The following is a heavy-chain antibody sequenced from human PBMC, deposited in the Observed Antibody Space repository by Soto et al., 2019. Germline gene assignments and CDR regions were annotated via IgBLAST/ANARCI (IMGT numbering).Heavy chain of an antibody. V-gene: IGHV1-69*01. J-gene: IGHJ3*02. D-gene: IGHD3-10*01. CDR2: IIPIFGTA. Sequence: QVQLVQSGAEVKKPGSSVKVSCKASGGTFSSYAISWVRQAPGQGLEWMGGIIPIFGTANYAQKFQGRVTITADESTSTAYMELSSLRSEDTAVYYCASPAPEIKYPFGADAFDIWGQGTMVTVSS. CDR1: GGTFSSYA. CDR3: ASPAPEIKYPFGADAFDI.